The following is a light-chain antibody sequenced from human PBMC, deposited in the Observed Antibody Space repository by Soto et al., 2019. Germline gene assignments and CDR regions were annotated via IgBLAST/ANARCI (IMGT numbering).Light chain of an antibody. CDR1: QGVANY. V-gene: IGKV1-9*01. CDR3: QQLNSYPLT. Sequence: DITWTKSPFFLPASVRARVGITCLASQGVANYFAWYQQKPGKAPKLLIYAASTLQGGVPSRFSGSGSGTEFTLTISSLQPEDFATYYCQQLNSYPLTFGGGGKVAIK. J-gene: IGKJ4*01. CDR2: AAS.